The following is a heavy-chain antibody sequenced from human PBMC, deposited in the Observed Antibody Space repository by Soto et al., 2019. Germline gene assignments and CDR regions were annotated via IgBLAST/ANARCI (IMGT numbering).Heavy chain of an antibody. J-gene: IGHJ4*02. Sequence: SETLSLTCSVSGDSIGSSTNNWDWISHPPGKGLEWIWTIYHSGNTYYNPTLKSRVAISVDMSKNQFSLRLNSVTAADTAVYYCARQEWLQLWLVTEYLAQGALVTVS. CDR3: ARQEWLQLWLVTEY. V-gene: IGHV4-39*01. CDR1: GDSIGSSTNN. D-gene: IGHD5-18*01. CDR2: IYHSGNT.